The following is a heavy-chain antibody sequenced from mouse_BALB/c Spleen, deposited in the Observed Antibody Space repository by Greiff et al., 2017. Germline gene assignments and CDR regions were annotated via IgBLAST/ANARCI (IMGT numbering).Heavy chain of an antibody. V-gene: IGHV1-15*01. Sequence: QVQLQQSGAELVRPGASVTLSCKASGYTFTDYEMHWVKQTPVHGLEWIGAIDPETGGTADNQKFKGKATLTADKSSSTAYMELRSLTSEDSAVYYCTKETVWYFDVWGAGTTVTVSS. J-gene: IGHJ1*01. CDR3: TKETVWYFDV. D-gene: IGHD4-1*01. CDR2: IDPETGGT. CDR1: GYTFTDYE.